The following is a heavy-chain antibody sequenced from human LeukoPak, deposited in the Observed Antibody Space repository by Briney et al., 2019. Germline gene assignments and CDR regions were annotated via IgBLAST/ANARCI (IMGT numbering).Heavy chain of an antibody. V-gene: IGHV3-33*06. Sequence: GGSLRLSCAASGFTFSSYGMHWVRQAPGKGLEWVAVIWYDGSNKYYADSVKGRFTISRDNSENTLYLQVNSLRAEDTAVYYCAKDGGYSGSYFDYWGQGTLVTVSS. CDR2: IWYDGSNK. J-gene: IGHJ4*02. CDR3: AKDGGYSGSYFDY. CDR1: GFTFSSYG. D-gene: IGHD1-26*01.